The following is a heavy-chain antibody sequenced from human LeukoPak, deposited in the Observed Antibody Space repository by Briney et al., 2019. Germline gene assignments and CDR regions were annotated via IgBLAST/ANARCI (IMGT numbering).Heavy chain of an antibody. CDR3: ARRGKTTVTIDY. J-gene: IGHJ4*02. CDR2: VSGSGGSS. V-gene: IGHV3-23*01. D-gene: IGHD4-17*01. Sequence: PGGSLRLSCAASGFTFSNYAMSWVRQAPGQGLEWVSAVSGSGGSSVYADSLKGRFTISRDNAKNSLYLQMNSLRAEDTAVYYCARRGKTTVTIDYWGQGTLVTVSS. CDR1: GFTFSNYA.